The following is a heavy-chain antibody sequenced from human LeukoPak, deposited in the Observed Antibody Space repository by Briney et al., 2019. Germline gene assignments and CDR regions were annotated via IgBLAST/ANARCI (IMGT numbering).Heavy chain of an antibody. D-gene: IGHD1-20*01. V-gene: IGHV4-61*02. CDR3: VRVHRITGAFDY. J-gene: IGHJ4*02. CDR1: GGSISSGSYY. Sequence: PSETLSLTCTVSGGSISSGSYYWSWIRQPAGKGLEWIGRIYTSGSTNYNPSLKSRVTISVDTSKNQFSLKLSSVTAADTAVYYCVRVHRITGAFDYWGQGTLVTVSS. CDR2: IYTSGST.